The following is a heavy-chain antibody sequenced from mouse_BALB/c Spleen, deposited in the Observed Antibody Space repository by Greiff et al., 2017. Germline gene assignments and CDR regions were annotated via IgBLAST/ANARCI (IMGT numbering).Heavy chain of an antibody. J-gene: IGHJ4*01. CDR1: GYTFTSYW. V-gene: IGHV1-69*02. CDR2: IYPSDSYT. CDR3: TRLDYYGSSYAMDY. Sequence: VQLQQPGAELVRPGASVKLSCKASGYTFTSYWINWVKQRPGQGLEWIGNIYPSDSYTNYNQKFKDKATLTVDKSSSTAYMQLSSPTSEDSAVYYCTRLDYYGSSYAMDYWGQGTSVTVSS. D-gene: IGHD1-1*01.